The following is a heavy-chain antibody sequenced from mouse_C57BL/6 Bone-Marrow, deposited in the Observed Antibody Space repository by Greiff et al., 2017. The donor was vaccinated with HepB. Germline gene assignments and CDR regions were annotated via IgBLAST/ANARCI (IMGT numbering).Heavy chain of an antibody. CDR1: GYTFTNYY. CDR3: ARREYYGSSSWFAY. CDR2: INPYNGGT. V-gene: IGHV1-19*01. Sequence: EVKLMESGPVLVKPGASVKMSCKASGYTFTNYYMNWVKQSHGKSLEWIGVINPYNGGTSYNQKFKGKATLTVDKSSSTAYMELNSLTSEDSAVYYCARREYYGSSSWFAYWGQGTLVTVSA. D-gene: IGHD1-1*01. J-gene: IGHJ3*01.